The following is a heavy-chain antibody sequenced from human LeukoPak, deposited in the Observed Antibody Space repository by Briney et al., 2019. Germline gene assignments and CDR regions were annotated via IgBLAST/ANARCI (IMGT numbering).Heavy chain of an antibody. CDR2: ISSDSRTI. CDR1: GFTFSSYS. J-gene: IGHJ4*02. V-gene: IGHV3-48*04. Sequence: PGGSLRLSCAASGFTFSSYSMNWVRQAPAKGLEWVSYISSDSRTIYYADSVKGRFTISRDNAKNSLYLQMNSLRAEDTAVYYCARGLECYYDSSGYYGYWGQGTLVTVSS. CDR3: ARGLECYYDSSGYYGY. D-gene: IGHD3-22*01.